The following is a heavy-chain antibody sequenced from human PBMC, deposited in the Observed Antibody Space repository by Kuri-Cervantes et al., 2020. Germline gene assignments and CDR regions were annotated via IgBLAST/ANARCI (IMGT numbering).Heavy chain of an antibody. D-gene: IGHD3-9*01. Sequence: ASVKVSCKASGYTFTGYYMHWVRQAPGQGLEWMGWINPNSGGTNYAQKFQGRVTMTRDTSISTAYMELSRLRSEDTAVYYCARGAGVGTQGVLRYFDWLSGYYYYGMDVWGQGTTVTVSS. CDR3: ARGAGVGTQGVLRYFDWLSGYYYYGMDV. V-gene: IGHV1-2*02. CDR2: INPNSGGT. J-gene: IGHJ6*02. CDR1: GYTFTGYY.